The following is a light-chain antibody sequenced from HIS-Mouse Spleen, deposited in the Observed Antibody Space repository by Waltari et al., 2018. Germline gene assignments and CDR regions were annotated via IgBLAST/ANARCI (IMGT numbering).Light chain of an antibody. J-gene: IGKJ5*01. CDR3: QQYYSYLPIT. V-gene: IGKV1-8*01. CDR1: QGISSY. CDR2: AAS. Sequence: AIRMTQSPSSFSASTGDRVTITCRASQGISSYLAWYQQKPGKVPKRLINAASTWQSGVPSRFSGSGSGTDFTLTVSCLQSEDFATYYCQQYYSYLPITFGQGTRLEIK.